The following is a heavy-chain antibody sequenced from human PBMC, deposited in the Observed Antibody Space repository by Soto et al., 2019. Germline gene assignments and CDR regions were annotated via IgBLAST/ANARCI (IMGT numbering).Heavy chain of an antibody. CDR3: ARWTFTAYYFDY. J-gene: IGHJ4*02. D-gene: IGHD5-18*01. CDR1: GGSISSSSYY. CDR2: IYYSGST. V-gene: IGHV4-39*01. Sequence: PSETLSLTCTVSGGSISSSSYYWGWIRQPPGKGLEWIGSIYYSGSTYYNPSLKSRVTISVDTSKNQFSLKLSSVTAADTAVYYCARWTFTAYYFDYWGQGTLVTSPQ.